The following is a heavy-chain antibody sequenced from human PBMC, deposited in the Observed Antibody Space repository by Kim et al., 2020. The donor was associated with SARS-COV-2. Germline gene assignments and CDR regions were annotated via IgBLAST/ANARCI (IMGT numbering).Heavy chain of an antibody. D-gene: IGHD7-27*01. CDR3: ARGPKWGIDY. J-gene: IGHJ4*02. V-gene: IGHV4-31*03. Sequence: SETLSLTCTVSGGSISSGGYYWSWIRQHPGKGLEWIGYIYYSGSTYYNPSLKSRVTISVDTSKNQFSLKLSSVTAADTAVYYCARGPKWGIDYWGQGTLVTVSS. CDR1: GGSISSGGYY. CDR2: IYYSGST.